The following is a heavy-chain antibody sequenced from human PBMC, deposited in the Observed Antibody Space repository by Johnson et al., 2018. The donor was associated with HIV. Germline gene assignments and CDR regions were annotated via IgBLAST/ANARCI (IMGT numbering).Heavy chain of an antibody. CDR2: MSYDGSNK. V-gene: IGHV3-30*04. J-gene: IGHJ3*02. Sequence: QVQLVESGGGVVQPGMSLRVSCAASGFTFSSYAMHWVRQAPGRGLEWVAVMSYDGSNKYYADSVTGRFPISRDNSKNTLYLQMNSLRAEDTAVYYCSRYLTEKTPNAFDIWGQVTMVTVSS. CDR3: SRYLTEKTPNAFDI. D-gene: IGHD2-15*01. CDR1: GFTFSSYA.